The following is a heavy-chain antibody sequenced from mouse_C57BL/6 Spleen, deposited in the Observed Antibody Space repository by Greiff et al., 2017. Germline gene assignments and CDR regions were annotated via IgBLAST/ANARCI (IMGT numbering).Heavy chain of an antibody. D-gene: IGHD1-1*01. CDR1: GPHLPLSF. J-gene: IGHJ4*01. Sequence: VQLQQPGADLVRTGSSLPPSCNASGPHLPLSFTYFFNHSKLRLLQFILNIYPSHSETHYNQKFNDKATLTVDKSSSTAYMQLSSLTSEDSAVYYCARHYYGSTYAMDYWGQGTSVTVS. V-gene: IGHV1-52*01. CDR3: ARHYYGSTYAMDY. CDR2: IYPSHSET.